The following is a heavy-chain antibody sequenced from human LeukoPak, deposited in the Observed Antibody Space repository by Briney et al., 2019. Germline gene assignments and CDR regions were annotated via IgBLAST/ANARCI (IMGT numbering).Heavy chain of an antibody. D-gene: IGHD3-9*01. Sequence: GGSLRLSCAASRFTFSSYTIHWVRQAPGKGLEWVAVISYDGNNKYYADSVKGRFTISRDSSKNTLYLQMNSLRPEDTAVYYCARDGPYYDVLTGYPPFDYWGQGTLVTVSS. V-gene: IGHV3-30-3*01. CDR2: ISYDGNNK. J-gene: IGHJ4*02. CDR3: ARDGPYYDVLTGYPPFDY. CDR1: RFTFSSYT.